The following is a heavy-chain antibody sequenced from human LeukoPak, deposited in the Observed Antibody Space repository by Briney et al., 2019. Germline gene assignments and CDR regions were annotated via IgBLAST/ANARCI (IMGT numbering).Heavy chain of an antibody. CDR2: IYTSGST. Sequence: SETLSLTCTVSGGSISSSSYYWSWIRQPAGKGLEWIGRIYTSGSTNYNPSLKSRVTMSVDTSKNQFSLKLSSVTAADTAVYYCARDASLYYDILSAYWFDPWGQGTLVTVSS. CDR1: GGSISSSSYY. D-gene: IGHD3-9*01. CDR3: ARDASLYYDILSAYWFDP. V-gene: IGHV4-61*02. J-gene: IGHJ5*02.